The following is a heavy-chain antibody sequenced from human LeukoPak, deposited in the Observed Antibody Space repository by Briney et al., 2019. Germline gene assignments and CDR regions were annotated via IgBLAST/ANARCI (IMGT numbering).Heavy chain of an antibody. J-gene: IGHJ4*02. V-gene: IGHV4-38-2*02. CDR1: GFSISSGYY. CDR3: AREAERRVVN. CDR2: IHPSGTM. Sequence: SETLSLTCVVSGFSISSGYYWGWIRQPPGKGLEWIGNIHPSGTMFHNSSLNSRVTMSIDTAKNQFSLKLSSVTAADTAVYYWAREAERRVVNWGQGTLVTVSS. D-gene: IGHD1-1*01.